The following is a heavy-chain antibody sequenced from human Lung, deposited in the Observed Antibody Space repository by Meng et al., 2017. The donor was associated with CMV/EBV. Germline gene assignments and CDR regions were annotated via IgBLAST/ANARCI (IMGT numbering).Heavy chain of an antibody. J-gene: IGHJ6*02. CDR2: MNPNSGST. V-gene: IGHV1-8*01. Sequence: ASVNVSCKASGYTFTSYDINWVRQATGQGLDWMGWMNPNSGSTGYAQKFQGRVTMTRNTSISTAYMELSSLRSEDTAVYYCARNPYSSPGPPYHHVHYYYYGMDVWGQGTXVTVSS. D-gene: IGHD6-13*01. CDR1: GYTFTSYD. CDR3: ARNPYSSPGPPYHHVHYYYYGMDV.